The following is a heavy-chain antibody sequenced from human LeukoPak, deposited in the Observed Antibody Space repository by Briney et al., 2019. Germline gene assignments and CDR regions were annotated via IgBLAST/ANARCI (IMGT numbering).Heavy chain of an antibody. D-gene: IGHD2-2*01. J-gene: IGHJ5*02. CDR3: ARGNRAGRYQLTHPSPGWFDP. Sequence: PSETLSLTCTVSGGSISSYYWSWIRQPAGKGLEWIGRIYTSGSTNYNPSLKSRVTISVDTSKNQFSLKLSSVTAADTAVYYCARGNRAGRYQLTHPSPGWFDPWGQGTLVTVSS. CDR2: IYTSGST. V-gene: IGHV4-4*07. CDR1: GGSISSYY.